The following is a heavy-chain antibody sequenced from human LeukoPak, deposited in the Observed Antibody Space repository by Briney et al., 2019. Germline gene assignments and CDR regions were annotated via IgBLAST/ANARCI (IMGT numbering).Heavy chain of an antibody. D-gene: IGHD3-16*01. J-gene: IGHJ4*02. CDR3: ARVGGMSMRQYYFDY. Sequence: SETLSLTCTVSGGSISSSSYYWGWIRQPPGKGLEWIGSIYYSGSTYYNPSLKSRVTISVDTSKNQFSLKLSSVTAADTAVYYCARVGGMSMRQYYFDYWGQGTLVTVSS. V-gene: IGHV4-39*07. CDR2: IYYSGST. CDR1: GGSISSSSYY.